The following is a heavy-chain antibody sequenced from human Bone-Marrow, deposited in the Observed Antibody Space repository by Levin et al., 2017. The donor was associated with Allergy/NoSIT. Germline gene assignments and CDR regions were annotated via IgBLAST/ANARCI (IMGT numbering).Heavy chain of an antibody. CDR1: GFTFSSYA. D-gene: IGHD1-26*01. V-gene: IGHV3-30*04. CDR3: ARDVAGATSHNWFDP. Sequence: GGSLRLSCAASGFTFSSYAMHWVRQAPGKGLEWVAVISYDGSNKYYADSVKGRFTISRDNSKNTLYLQMNSLRAEDTAVYYCARDVAGATSHNWFDPWGQGTLVTVSS. J-gene: IGHJ5*02. CDR2: ISYDGSNK.